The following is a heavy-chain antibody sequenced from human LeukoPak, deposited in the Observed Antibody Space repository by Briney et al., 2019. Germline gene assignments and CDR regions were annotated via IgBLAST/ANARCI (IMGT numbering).Heavy chain of an antibody. Sequence: PGGSLRLSCAASGFTFSSYAMHWVRQAPGKGLEYVSAISSNGGSTYYANSVKGRFTISRDNSKNTLYLQMGSLRAEDTAVYYCARDGSFWSGYSLFDPWGQGTLVTVSS. J-gene: IGHJ5*02. D-gene: IGHD3-3*01. CDR1: GFTFSSYA. V-gene: IGHV3-64*01. CDR3: ARDGSFWSGYSLFDP. CDR2: ISSNGGST.